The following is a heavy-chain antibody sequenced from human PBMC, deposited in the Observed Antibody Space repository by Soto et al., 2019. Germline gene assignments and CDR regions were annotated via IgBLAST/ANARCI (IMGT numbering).Heavy chain of an antibody. J-gene: IGHJ6*02. CDR1: GYTFSTSG. D-gene: IGHD2-15*01. CDR3: ARAGAAPYYYYGMDV. CDR2: ISTYNGDT. V-gene: IGHV1-18*01. Sequence: QVQLVQSGAEVRKPGASVKVSCKASGYTFSTSGMSWLRQAPGQGLEWMGWISTYNGDTNDAPKFQDRVTMTSDTSTSTGYMERRSLRSDDTAVYYCARAGAAPYYYYGMDVWGQGTRVTVS.